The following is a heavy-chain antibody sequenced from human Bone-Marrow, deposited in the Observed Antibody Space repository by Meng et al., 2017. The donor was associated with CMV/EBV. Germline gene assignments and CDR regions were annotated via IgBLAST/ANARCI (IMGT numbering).Heavy chain of an antibody. CDR1: GFTFSSYA. Sequence: GESLKISCAASGFTFSSYAMHWVRQAPGKGLEWVAVISYDGSNKYYADSVKGRFTISRDNSKNTLYLQMNSLRAEDTAVYYCARDDSSGYHYWGQGTLVTVSS. CDR2: ISYDGSNK. D-gene: IGHD3-22*01. CDR3: ARDDSSGYHY. J-gene: IGHJ4*02. V-gene: IGHV3-30*04.